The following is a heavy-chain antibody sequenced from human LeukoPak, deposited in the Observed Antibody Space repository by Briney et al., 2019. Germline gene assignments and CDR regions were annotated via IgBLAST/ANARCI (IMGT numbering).Heavy chain of an antibody. D-gene: IGHD3-22*01. CDR1: GFIFSDYY. CDR3: ARDYYDSGGYSTFDY. Sequence: PGGSLRLSCAASGFIFSDYYMSWIRQAPGKGLEWVSYISSSGSTIYYADSVKGRFTISRDNAKNSLYLQMDSLRAEDTAVYSCARDYYDSGGYSTFDYWGQGTLVTVSS. J-gene: IGHJ4*02. CDR2: ISSSGSTI. V-gene: IGHV3-11*01.